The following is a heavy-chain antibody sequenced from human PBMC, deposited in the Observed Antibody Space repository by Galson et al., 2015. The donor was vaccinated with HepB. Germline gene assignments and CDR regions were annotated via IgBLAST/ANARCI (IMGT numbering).Heavy chain of an antibody. CDR1: GYSFTSYW. Sequence: QSGAEVKKPGESLKISCKGSGYSFTSYWIGWVRQMPGKGLEWMGTIYPGDSDTRYSPSFQGQVTITADRSTTTAYLQWNNLQASDNALYYCARTISYCSTSSCPFDYWGQGTLVTVSS. D-gene: IGHD2-2*01. V-gene: IGHV5-51*01. CDR2: IYPGDSDT. CDR3: ARTISYCSTSSCPFDY. J-gene: IGHJ4*02.